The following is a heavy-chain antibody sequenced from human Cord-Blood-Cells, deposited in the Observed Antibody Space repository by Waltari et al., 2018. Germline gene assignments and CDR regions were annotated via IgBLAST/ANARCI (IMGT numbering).Heavy chain of an antibody. V-gene: IGHV3-30-3*01. CDR2: ISYDGSNK. D-gene: IGHD3-16*01. CDR1: GFTFSSYA. Sequence: QVQLVESGGGVVQPGRSLRLSCAASGFTFSSYAMHWVRQAPGKGRGWVGVISYDGSNKYYADSVKGRFTISRDNSKNTLYLQMNSLRAEDTAVYYCARDSTLGYWGQGTLVTVSS. J-gene: IGHJ4*02. CDR3: ARDSTLGY.